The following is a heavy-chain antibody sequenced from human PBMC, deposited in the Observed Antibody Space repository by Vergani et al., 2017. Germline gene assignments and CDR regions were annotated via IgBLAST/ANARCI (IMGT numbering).Heavy chain of an antibody. CDR2: IYSGGST. Sequence: EVQLVETGGGLIQPGGSLRLSCAASGFTVNNNYMSWVRQAPGKGLEWVSVIYSGGSTYYADSVKGRFTISRDNSKNTLYLQMNSLRAEDPAVYYCAREEGTISSHDAFDIWGQGTMVTVSS. V-gene: IGHV3-53*02. D-gene: IGHD3-3*01. CDR3: AREEGTISSHDAFDI. CDR1: GFTVNNNY. J-gene: IGHJ3*02.